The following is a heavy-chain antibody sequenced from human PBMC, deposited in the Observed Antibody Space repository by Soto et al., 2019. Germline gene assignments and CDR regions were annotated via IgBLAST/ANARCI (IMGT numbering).Heavy chain of an antibody. D-gene: IGHD6-6*01. CDR3: ARTAGSIAGRQYYFDY. V-gene: IGHV1-69*12. CDR1: GGTFSSYA. Sequence: QVQLVQSGAEVKKPGSSVKVSCKASGGTFSSYAISWVRQAPGQGLEWMGGIIPIFGTANYAQKFQGRVTITADESTSTAYMELSSLRSEDTAVYYCARTAGSIAGRQYYFDYWGQGTLVTVSS. J-gene: IGHJ4*02. CDR2: IIPIFGTA.